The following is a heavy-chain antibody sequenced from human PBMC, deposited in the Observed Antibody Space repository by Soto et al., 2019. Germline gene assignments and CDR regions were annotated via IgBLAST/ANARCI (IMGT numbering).Heavy chain of an antibody. CDR3: ARDLYCSSTSCYTHYYYYGMDV. Sequence: QPGGSLRLSCAASGFTFSSYGMHWVRQAPGKGLEWVAVIWYDGSNKYYADSVKGRFTISRDNSKNTLYLQMNSLRAEDTAVYYCARDLYCSSTSCYTHYYYYGMDVWGQGTTVTVSS. CDR1: GFTFSSYG. CDR2: IWYDGSNK. V-gene: IGHV3-33*01. D-gene: IGHD2-2*02. J-gene: IGHJ6*02.